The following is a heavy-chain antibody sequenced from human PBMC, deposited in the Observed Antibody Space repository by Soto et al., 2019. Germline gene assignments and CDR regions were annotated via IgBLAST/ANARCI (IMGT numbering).Heavy chain of an antibody. CDR2: INIDGTTT. CDR3: ASGELYYYDTFDC. CDR1: GFTFSSYW. D-gene: IGHD3-22*01. J-gene: IGHJ4*02. V-gene: IGHV3-74*01. Sequence: PGGSLRLSCAASGFTFSSYWTHWVRHAPGKGLVWVSRINIDGTTTNYADSVKGRFTISRDNAKNTVYLQMNSLRAEDTAVYYCASGELYYYDTFDCWGQGALVTVSS.